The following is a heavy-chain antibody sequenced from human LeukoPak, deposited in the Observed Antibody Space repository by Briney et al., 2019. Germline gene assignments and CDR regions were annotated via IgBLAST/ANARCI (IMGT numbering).Heavy chain of an antibody. CDR1: GFTVSSSY. J-gene: IGHJ5*01. V-gene: IGHV3-53*01. D-gene: IGHD1-26*01. CDR2: IQTNENT. CDR3: AGTSSGSYAWFDS. Sequence: GGSLRLSCAASGFTVSSSYMSWVRQAPGKGLEWVSLIQTNENTYYADSVKGRFTISRDNSKNTLYLQMNSLRAEDTAVYYCAGTSSGSYAWFDSWGQGTLVTVSS.